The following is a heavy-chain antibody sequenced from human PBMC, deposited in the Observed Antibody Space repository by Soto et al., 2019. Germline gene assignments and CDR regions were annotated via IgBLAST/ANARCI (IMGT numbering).Heavy chain of an antibody. V-gene: IGHV3-21*01. CDR1: GFNFRSYS. J-gene: IGHJ6*02. D-gene: IGHD7-27*01. Sequence: PGGSLRLSCAAAGFNFRSYSVNWVRQAPGKGLEWVSSISSSSTNIYYADSVRGRFTISRDNAKKSVYLQMNSLRADDTAVYFCARFTGGLHHYGMDVWGQGTTVTVSS. CDR3: ARFTGGLHHYGMDV. CDR2: ISSSSTNI.